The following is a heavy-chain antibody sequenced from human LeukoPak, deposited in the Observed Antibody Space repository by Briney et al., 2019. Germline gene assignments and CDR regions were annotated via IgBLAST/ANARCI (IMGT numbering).Heavy chain of an antibody. CDR3: VREGEGPLSIDSDG. CDR1: GFTFTDHY. Sequence: ASVTVSCKSSGFTFTDHYIHWVRQGPGQGLEWMGYIGTHSTFTSSPQEFQGRVTMTSDATLSTAYMELTRLTSDDAAVYYCVREGEGPLSIDSDGGGQGTLVTVS. CDR2: IGTHSTFT. D-gene: IGHD2/OR15-2a*01. J-gene: IGHJ4*02. V-gene: IGHV1-2*02.